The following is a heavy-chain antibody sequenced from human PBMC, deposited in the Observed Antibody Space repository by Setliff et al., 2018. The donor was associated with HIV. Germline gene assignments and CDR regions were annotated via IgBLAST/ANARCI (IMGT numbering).Heavy chain of an antibody. D-gene: IGHD2-21*02. Sequence: SETLSLTCTVSSGSISSSSYYWGWIRQPPGKGLEWIGSIYYSGSTYYNPSLKSRVTISVDTSKNQFSLKLSSVTAADTAVYYCARDYCGGDCYFPYCYYGMDVWGQGTTVTV. CDR3: ARDYCGGDCYFPYCYYGMDV. J-gene: IGHJ6*02. CDR2: IYYSGST. V-gene: IGHV4-39*07. CDR1: SGSISSSSYY.